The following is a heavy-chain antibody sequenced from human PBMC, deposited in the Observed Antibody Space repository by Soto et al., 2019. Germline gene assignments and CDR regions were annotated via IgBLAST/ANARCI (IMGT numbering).Heavy chain of an antibody. J-gene: IGHJ5*02. D-gene: IGHD2-15*01. CDR1: GFTFGIYS. Sequence: VQLVESGGGLVQRGGSLRLSCAASGFTFGIYSMNWVRQAPWKGLEWISYINGSSSTMYYADSVKGRFIISRDNADNSLYLQMNSLRDADTAVYYCARGDRFRCSGDRCFSDGLFLSWGQGTLVTVSS. CDR2: INGSSSTM. V-gene: IGHV3-48*02. CDR3: ARGDRFRCSGDRCFSDGLFLS.